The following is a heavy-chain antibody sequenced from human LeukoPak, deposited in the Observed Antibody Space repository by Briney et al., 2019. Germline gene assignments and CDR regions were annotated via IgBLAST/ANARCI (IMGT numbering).Heavy chain of an antibody. Sequence: SETLSLTCTVSGGSISSGGYYWGWVRQPPGRGLGWVGYIYHSGSTYYNPSLKSRVTISVDRSKNQLSLKLSSVTAADTAVYYCARYNIVATYFDYWGQGTLVTVSS. V-gene: IGHV4-30-2*01. J-gene: IGHJ4*02. D-gene: IGHD5-12*01. CDR3: ARYNIVATYFDY. CDR2: IYHSGST. CDR1: GGSISSGGYY.